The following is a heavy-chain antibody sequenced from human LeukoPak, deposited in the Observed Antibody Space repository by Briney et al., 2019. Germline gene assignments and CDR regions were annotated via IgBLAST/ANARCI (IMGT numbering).Heavy chain of an antibody. Sequence: GRSLRLSCAASGFTFSSYGIHWVRQAPGKGLEWVAVIPYDGSNKYYADSVKGRFTISRDNSKNTLYLQMNSLRAEDTAVYYCAKLYGDYDYFDYWGQGTLVTVSS. V-gene: IGHV3-30*18. D-gene: IGHD4-17*01. CDR1: GFTFSSYG. CDR2: IPYDGSNK. CDR3: AKLYGDYDYFDY. J-gene: IGHJ4*02.